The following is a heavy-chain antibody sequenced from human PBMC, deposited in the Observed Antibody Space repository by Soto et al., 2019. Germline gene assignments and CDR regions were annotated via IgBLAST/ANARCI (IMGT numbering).Heavy chain of an antibody. J-gene: IGHJ4*02. Sequence: PSETLSLTCTVSGGSISSSSYYWGWIRQPPGKGLEWIGSIYYSGSTYYNPSLKSRVTISVDTSKNQFSLKLSSVTAADTAVYYCARHAYYYDSSGYSLDYWGQGTLVTVSS. V-gene: IGHV4-39*01. CDR1: GGSISSSSYY. D-gene: IGHD3-22*01. CDR2: IYYSGST. CDR3: ARHAYYYDSSGYSLDY.